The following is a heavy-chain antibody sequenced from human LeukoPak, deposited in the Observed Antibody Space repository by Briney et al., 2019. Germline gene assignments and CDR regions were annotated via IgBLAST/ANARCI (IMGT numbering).Heavy chain of an antibody. CDR2: IYYSGST. J-gene: IGHJ5*02. V-gene: IGHV4-59*08. CDR1: GGSISSYH. D-gene: IGHD2-15*01. CDR3: ARQEGGYCSGGRCYYNWFDP. Sequence: SETLSLTCTVSGGSISSYHWSWIRQPPGKGLEWIGDIYYSGSTNYNPSLKSRVTISVDTSKNQFSLKLSSVTAADTAVYYCARQEGGYCSGGRCYYNWFDPWGQGSLVTVSS.